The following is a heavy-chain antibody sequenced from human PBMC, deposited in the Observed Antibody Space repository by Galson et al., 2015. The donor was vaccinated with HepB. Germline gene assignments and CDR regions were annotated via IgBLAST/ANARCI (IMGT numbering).Heavy chain of an antibody. CDR2: MSDNGDNT. D-gene: IGHD6-19*01. J-gene: IGHJ1*01. CDR1: GFKFSSYN. V-gene: IGHV3-23*01. Sequence: SLRLSCAASGFKFSSYNMHWVRQAPGKGLEWVSGMSDNGDNTFYADSVKGRFTISRDISKNTVYLQMNSLRVEDTAVYYCATRSGASGWYSYFQHWGQGTLVTVSS. CDR3: ATRSGASGWYSYFQH.